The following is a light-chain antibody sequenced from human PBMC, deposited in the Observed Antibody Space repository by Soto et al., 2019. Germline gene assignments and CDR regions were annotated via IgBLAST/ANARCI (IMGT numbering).Light chain of an antibody. CDR3: CSYTRSSTWV. V-gene: IGLV2-14*01. CDR2: EVN. J-gene: IGLJ3*02. CDR1: SSDVGGYNY. Sequence: QSVLTQPASVSGSPGQSITISCTGTSSDVGGYNYVSWYQQYPGKAPKLMISEVNDRPSGVSNRFSGSKSGNTASLTISGLQAEDEADYYCCSYTRSSTWVFGGGTQLTVL.